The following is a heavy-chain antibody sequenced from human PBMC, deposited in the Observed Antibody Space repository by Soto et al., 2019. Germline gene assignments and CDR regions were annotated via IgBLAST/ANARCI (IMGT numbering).Heavy chain of an antibody. V-gene: IGHV3-23*01. CDR1: GFSFSNDA. CDR3: VREASGWYSRGSFDF. J-gene: IGHJ3*01. CDR2: ISGSGGSP. D-gene: IGHD6-19*01. Sequence: GGSLRLSCAASGFSFSNDAMNWVRQAPGKGLEWVSVISGSGGSPSYADSVQGRFTISRDNSNNTLYLQMNSLRAEDTAIYSCVREASGWYSRGSFDFWGRGTMVTVSS.